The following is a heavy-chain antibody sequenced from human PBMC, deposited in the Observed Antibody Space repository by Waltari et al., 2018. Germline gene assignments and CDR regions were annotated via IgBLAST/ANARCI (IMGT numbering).Heavy chain of an antibody. J-gene: IGHJ4*02. CDR3: AKGGEYSSGWYDY. Sequence: EVQLLESGGGLVQPGGSLRLSCAASGFPFSSYAMSWVRPAPGKGLEWVSAISGSGGSTYYADSVKGRFTISRDNSKNTLYLQMNSLRAEDTAVYYCAKGGEYSSGWYDYWGQGTLVTVSS. CDR1: GFPFSSYA. D-gene: IGHD6-19*01. V-gene: IGHV3-23*01. CDR2: ISGSGGST.